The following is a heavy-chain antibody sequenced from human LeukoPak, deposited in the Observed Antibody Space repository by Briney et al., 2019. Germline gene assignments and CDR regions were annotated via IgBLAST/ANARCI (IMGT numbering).Heavy chain of an antibody. V-gene: IGHV3-13*01. CDR2: LGTAGDT. CDR3: ARQSTPHGNFDY. Sequence: GGSLRLSCAASGFILSNYAMHWVRQPAGKGLEWVSALGTAGDTLYPGSVKGRFTISRDNAKKSLFLQMGSLRAEDTAIYYCARQSTPHGNFDYWGQGTLVTVSS. J-gene: IGHJ4*02. CDR1: GFILSNYA. D-gene: IGHD5-24*01.